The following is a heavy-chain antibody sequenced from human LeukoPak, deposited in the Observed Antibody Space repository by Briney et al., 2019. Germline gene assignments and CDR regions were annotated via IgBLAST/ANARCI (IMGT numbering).Heavy chain of an antibody. CDR1: GFTFSSYG. D-gene: IGHD4-23*01. Sequence: PGGSLRLSCAASGFTFSSYGMHWVRQAPGKGLEWVAVIWYDGSNKYYADSVKGRFTISRDNSKNTLYLQMNGLRAEDTAVYYCARAQTTVVTDSLDYWGQGTLVTVSS. CDR2: IWYDGSNK. CDR3: ARAQTTVVTDSLDY. V-gene: IGHV3-33*01. J-gene: IGHJ4*02.